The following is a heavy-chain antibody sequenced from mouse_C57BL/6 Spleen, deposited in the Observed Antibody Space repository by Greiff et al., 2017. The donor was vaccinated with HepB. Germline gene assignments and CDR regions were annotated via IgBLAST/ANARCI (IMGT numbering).Heavy chain of an antibody. D-gene: IGHD1-1*01. CDR1: GFSLTSYG. CDR2: IWSGGST. CDR3: AKVVATTVVEDWYFDV. Sequence: VQLQQSGPGLVQPSQSLSITCTVSGFSLTSYGVHWVRQPPGKGLEWLGVIWSGGSTDYNAAFISRQSISKDNSKSQVFFKMNSLQADDTAIYYCAKVVATTVVEDWYFDVWGTGTTVTVSS. J-gene: IGHJ1*03. V-gene: IGHV2-4*01.